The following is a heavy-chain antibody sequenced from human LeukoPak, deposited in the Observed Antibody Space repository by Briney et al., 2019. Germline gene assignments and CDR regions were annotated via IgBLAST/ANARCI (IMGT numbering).Heavy chain of an antibody. J-gene: IGHJ5*02. V-gene: IGHV4-59*01. CDR2: IYYSGST. D-gene: IGHD5-24*01. CDR1: GGSISSYY. Sequence: SETLSLTCTVSGGSISSYYWSWIRQPPGKGLELIGYIYYSGSTNYNPSLKSRVTISVDTSKNQFSLKLSSVTAADTAVYYCARTVEMATIRRAGWFDPWGQGTLVTVSS. CDR3: ARTVEMATIRRAGWFDP.